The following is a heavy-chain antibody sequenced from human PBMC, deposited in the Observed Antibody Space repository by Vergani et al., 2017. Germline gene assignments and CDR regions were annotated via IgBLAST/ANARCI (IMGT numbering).Heavy chain of an antibody. CDR2: ISSSGSTI. CDR3: ARTGYCSSTSCYTGWESYYYYGMDV. V-gene: IGHV3-11*01. D-gene: IGHD2-2*02. J-gene: IGHJ6*02. CDR1: GFTFSDYY. Sequence: QVQLVESGGGLVKPGGSLRLSCAASGFTFSDYYMSWIRQAPGKGLEWVSYISSSGSTIYYADSVKGRFTISRDNANNSLYLQMNSLRAEDTAVYYCARTGYCSSTSCYTGWESYYYYGMDVWGQGP.